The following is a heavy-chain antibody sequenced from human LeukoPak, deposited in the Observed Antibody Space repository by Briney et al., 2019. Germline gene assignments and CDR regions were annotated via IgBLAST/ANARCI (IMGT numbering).Heavy chain of an antibody. CDR1: GYTFTDSY. J-gene: IGHJ4*02. CDR3: ARRGYSYAPDY. Sequence: ASVKVSCTASGYTFTDSYILWVRQAPGQGLECIGWINPNNGGTDYAQRFQGRVTMTRDTSISTAYMELSGLKSDDTAVYFCARRGYSYAPDYWGQGTLVTVSS. V-gene: IGHV1-2*02. CDR2: INPNNGGT. D-gene: IGHD5-18*01.